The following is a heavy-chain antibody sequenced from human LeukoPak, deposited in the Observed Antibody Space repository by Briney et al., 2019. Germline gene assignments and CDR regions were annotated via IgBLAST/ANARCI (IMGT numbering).Heavy chain of an antibody. CDR1: GGSICIYY. CDR2: IYYRGST. CDR3: ASTGYSGYVGWFDP. Sequence: SETLSLTCTVSGGSICIYYWSWIRQPPGKGLEWIGYIYYRGSTNYNAALKSRVTISVDTSKNQFSLKLSSVTAADTAVYYCASTGYSGYVGWFDPWGQGTLVTVSS. V-gene: IGHV4-59*01. D-gene: IGHD5-12*01. J-gene: IGHJ5*02.